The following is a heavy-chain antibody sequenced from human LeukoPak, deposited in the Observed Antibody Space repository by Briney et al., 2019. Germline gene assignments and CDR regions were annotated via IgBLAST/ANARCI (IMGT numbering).Heavy chain of an antibody. V-gene: IGHV3-64D*06. Sequence: GVSLRLSCAASGFTFNIYAMSWVRQAPGKGLEFVSSISTNAGSTYYADPVKGRFAISRDNSKSTVFLQMSNLRAEDTAVYYCVGDCSDGNCPDSWGQGTLVTVSS. CDR3: VGDCSDGNCPDS. CDR2: ISTNAGST. CDR1: GFTFNIYA. D-gene: IGHD2-15*01. J-gene: IGHJ4*02.